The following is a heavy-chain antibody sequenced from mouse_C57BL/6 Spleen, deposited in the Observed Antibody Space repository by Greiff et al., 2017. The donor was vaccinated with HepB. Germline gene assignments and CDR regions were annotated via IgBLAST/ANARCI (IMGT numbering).Heavy chain of an antibody. Sequence: DVMLVESGGDLVKPGGSLKLSCAASGFTFSSYGMSWVRQTPDKRLEWVATISSGGSYTYYPDSVKGRFTISRDNAKNTLYLQMSSLKSEDTAMYYCARGEEHFDVWGTGTTVTVSS. CDR3: ARGEEHFDV. V-gene: IGHV5-6*02. CDR1: GFTFSSYG. J-gene: IGHJ1*03. CDR2: ISSGGSYT.